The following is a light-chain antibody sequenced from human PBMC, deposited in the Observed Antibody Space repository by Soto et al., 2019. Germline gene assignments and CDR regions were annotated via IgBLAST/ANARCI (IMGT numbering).Light chain of an antibody. CDR3: QQVNSFPLT. Sequence: DIQMTQSPSSVSASVVDTVTITCRARQDIRSWLAWYQQKPGKAPRVLIFAASSLQSGGPSRFSGSGSGTDFTRTISSLQPEDVATYFCQQVNSFPLTFGGGTKVEIK. CDR2: AAS. J-gene: IGKJ4*01. CDR1: QDIRSW. V-gene: IGKV1-12*01.